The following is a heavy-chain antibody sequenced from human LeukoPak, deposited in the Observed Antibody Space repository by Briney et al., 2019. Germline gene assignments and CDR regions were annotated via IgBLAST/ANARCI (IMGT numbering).Heavy chain of an antibody. CDR1: GGSISSYY. V-gene: IGHV4-34*01. Sequence: PSETLSLTCTVSGGSISSYYWSWIRQPPGKGLEWIGEINHSGSTNYNPSLKSRVTISVDTSKNQFSLKLSSVTAADTAVYYCARGFPTTTVVRFFDYWGQGTLVTVSS. J-gene: IGHJ4*02. D-gene: IGHD4-23*01. CDR2: INHSGST. CDR3: ARGFPTTTVVRFFDY.